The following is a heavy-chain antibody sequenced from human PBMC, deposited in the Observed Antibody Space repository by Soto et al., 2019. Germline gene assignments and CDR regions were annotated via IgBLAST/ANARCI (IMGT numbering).Heavy chain of an antibody. V-gene: IGHV3-9*01. CDR3: AKALGPYSSSFVDV. CDR1: GFTFDDYA. J-gene: IGHJ6*02. Sequence: PGGSLRLSCAASGFTFDDYAMHWVRQAPGKGLEWVSGISWNSGSIGYADSVKGRFTISRDNAKNSLYLQMNSLRAEDTALYYCAKALGPYSSSFVDVWGQGTTVTVSS. CDR2: ISWNSGSI. D-gene: IGHD6-13*01.